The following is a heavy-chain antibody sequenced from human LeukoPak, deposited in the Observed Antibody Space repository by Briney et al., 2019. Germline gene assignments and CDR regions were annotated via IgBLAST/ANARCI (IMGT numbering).Heavy chain of an antibody. V-gene: IGHV3-30*18. J-gene: IGHJ4*02. CDR2: ISYDGSNK. Sequence: GGSLRLFCAASGFTFSSYGMHWVRQAPGKGLEWVAVISYDGSNKYYADSVKGRFTISRDNSKNTLYLQMNSLRAEDTAVYYCANSHMFDYWGQGTLVTVSS. CDR3: ANSHMFDY. D-gene: IGHD2-21*01. CDR1: GFTFSSYG.